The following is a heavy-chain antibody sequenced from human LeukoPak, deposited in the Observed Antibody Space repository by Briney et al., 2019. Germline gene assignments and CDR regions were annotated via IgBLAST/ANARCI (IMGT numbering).Heavy chain of an antibody. CDR3: ASALGMGDY. CDR1: GGSLSSGGYY. CDR2: IYHSGST. Sequence: SETLSLTCTVSGGSLSSGGYYWSWIRQPPGTGLEWIGYIYHSGSTYYNPSLKSRVTISVDRSKNQFSLKLSSVTAADTAVYYCASALGMGDYWGQGTLVTVSS. D-gene: IGHD7-27*01. V-gene: IGHV4-30-2*01. J-gene: IGHJ4*02.